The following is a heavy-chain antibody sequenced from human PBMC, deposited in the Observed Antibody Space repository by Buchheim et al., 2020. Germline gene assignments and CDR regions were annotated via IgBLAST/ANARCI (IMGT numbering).Heavy chain of an antibody. J-gene: IGHJ4*02. CDR3: AKATTFDY. CDR2: IFSGGST. D-gene: IGHD1-14*01. V-gene: IGHV3-66*01. CDR1: GFTVSSDY. Sequence: VQLVESGGGLVQPGGSLRLSCAASGFTVSSDYMSWVRQAPGKGLEWVSVIFSGGSTYYAGSVKGRFSISRDNSKNTVSLQMNSLRAEDTAVYYCAKATTFDYWGQGTL.